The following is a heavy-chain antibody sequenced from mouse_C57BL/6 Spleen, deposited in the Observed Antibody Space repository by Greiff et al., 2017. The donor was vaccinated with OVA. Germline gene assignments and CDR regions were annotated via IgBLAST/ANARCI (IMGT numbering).Heavy chain of an antibody. CDR3: ARSYYYGSSEDAMDY. V-gene: IGHV1-59*01. J-gene: IGHJ4*01. CDR1: GYTFTSYW. Sequence: VKLQQPGAELVRPGTSVKLSCKASGYTFTSYWMHWVKQRPGQGLEWIGVIDPSDSYTNYNQKFKGKATLTVDTSSSTAYMQLSSLTSEDSAVYYCARSYYYGSSEDAMDYWGQGTSVTVSS. D-gene: IGHD1-1*01. CDR2: IDPSDSYT.